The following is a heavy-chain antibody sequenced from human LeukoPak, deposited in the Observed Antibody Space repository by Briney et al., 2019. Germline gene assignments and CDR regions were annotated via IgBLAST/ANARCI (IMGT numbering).Heavy chain of an antibody. Sequence: SETLSLTCTVSGGSISSGGYYWSWIRQHPGKGLEWIGYIYYSGTTYSNPSLKSRVTISVDTSKNQFSLKLTSVTAADTAVYYCARGNDGQWLVFEYFQHWGQGTLVTVSS. J-gene: IGHJ1*01. CDR1: GGSISSGGYY. D-gene: IGHD6-19*01. CDR3: ARGNDGQWLVFEYFQH. CDR2: IYYSGTT. V-gene: IGHV4-31*03.